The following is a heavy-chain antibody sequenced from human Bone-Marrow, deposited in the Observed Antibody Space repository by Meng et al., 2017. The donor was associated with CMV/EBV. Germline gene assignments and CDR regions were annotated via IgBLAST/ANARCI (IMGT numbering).Heavy chain of an antibody. V-gene: IGHV4-31*03. CDR1: GGSISSGGYY. J-gene: IGHJ6*02. Sequence: SETLSLTCTVSGGSISSGGYYWSWIRQHPGKGLEWIGYIYYSGSTYYNPSLKSRVTISVDTSKNQFSLKLSSVTAADTAVYYCARERAPQEGVVVPAPEGGMDVWGQGTTVTVSS. CDR3: ARERAPQEGVVVPAPEGGMDV. D-gene: IGHD2-2*01. CDR2: IYYSGST.